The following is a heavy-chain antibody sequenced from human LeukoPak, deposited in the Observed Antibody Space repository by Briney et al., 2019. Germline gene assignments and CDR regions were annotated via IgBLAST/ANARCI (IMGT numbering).Heavy chain of an antibody. Sequence: LETLSLTCTVSGGSISSYYWSWIRQPPGKGLEWIGYIYYSGSTNYNPSLKSRVTISVDTSKNQFSLKLSSVTAADTAVYYCARRLHDYSTFYYYSYIDVWGKGTTVTVSS. CDR2: IYYSGST. J-gene: IGHJ6*03. CDR1: GGSISSYY. V-gene: IGHV4-59*01. CDR3: ARRLHDYSTFYYYSYIDV. D-gene: IGHD4-11*01.